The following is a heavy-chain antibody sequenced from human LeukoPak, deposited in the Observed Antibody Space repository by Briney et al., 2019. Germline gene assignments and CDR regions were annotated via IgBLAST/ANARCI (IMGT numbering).Heavy chain of an antibody. J-gene: IGHJ5*02. CDR3: ARDGPVWGYDSSGYWFDP. D-gene: IGHD3-22*01. Sequence: SKTLSLTCTVSGYSISSGNYWGWIRPSPGKGLEWIGTIYHSGSTYYNPSLKSRVTISVDTSKNQFSLKLSSVTAADTAVYYCARDGPVWGYDSSGYWFDPWGQGTLVTVSS. V-gene: IGHV4-38-2*02. CDR1: GYSISSGNY. CDR2: IYHSGST.